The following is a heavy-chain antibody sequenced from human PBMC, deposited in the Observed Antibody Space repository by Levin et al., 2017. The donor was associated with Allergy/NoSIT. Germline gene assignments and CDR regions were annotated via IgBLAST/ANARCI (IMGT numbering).Heavy chain of an antibody. D-gene: IGHD2-2*02. CDR1: GFTFSSYW. CDR2: IKQDGSEK. J-gene: IGHJ6*02. V-gene: IGHV3-7*01. CDR3: ARGGAAITGGYYYGMDV. Sequence: GGSLRLSCAASGFTFSSYWMSWVRQAPGKGLEWVANIKQDGSEKYYVDSVKGRFTISRDNAKNSLYLQMNSLRAEDTAVYYCARGGAAITGGYYYGMDVWGQGTTVTVSS.